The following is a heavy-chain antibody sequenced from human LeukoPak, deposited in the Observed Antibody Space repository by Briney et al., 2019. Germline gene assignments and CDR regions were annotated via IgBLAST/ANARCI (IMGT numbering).Heavy chain of an antibody. Sequence: GGSLRLSCTASGFTFSNYAITWVRQAPGKGLEWVSSVSSIGISSYYADSVKGRFTIPRDNSQNTLYLQMNSLRAEDTAIYYCAKDMGSRATNLDYWGQGTLVTVSS. V-gene: IGHV3-23*01. CDR2: VSSIGISS. D-gene: IGHD1-26*01. CDR1: GFTFSNYA. J-gene: IGHJ4*02. CDR3: AKDMGSRATNLDY.